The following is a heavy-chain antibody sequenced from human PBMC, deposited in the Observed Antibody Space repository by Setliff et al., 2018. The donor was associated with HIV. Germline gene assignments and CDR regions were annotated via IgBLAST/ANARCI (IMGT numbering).Heavy chain of an antibody. D-gene: IGHD1-20*01. V-gene: IGHV2-5*02. CDR2: IYWDGDK. Sequence: SGPTLVNPTQTLTLTCDFSGFSLATDGVAVGWIRQPPGKGPEWLALIYWDGDKRYNPSLKDRLTITKATSNNHVVFMMSNMDPADTATYYCTHVNTFRSVYFASWGQGTLVTVSS. J-gene: IGHJ4*02. CDR1: GFSLATDGVA. CDR3: THVNTFRSVYFAS.